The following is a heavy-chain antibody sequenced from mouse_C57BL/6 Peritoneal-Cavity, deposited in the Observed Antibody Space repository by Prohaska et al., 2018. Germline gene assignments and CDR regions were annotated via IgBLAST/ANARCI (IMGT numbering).Heavy chain of an antibody. V-gene: IGHV1-26*01. J-gene: IGHJ2*01. CDR1: TDYY. CDR3: ALLITTVVAEYYFDY. Sequence: TDYYMKWVKQSHGKSLELIGDINPNNGGTSYNQKFKGKATLAVDKSSSTAYMELRSLTSEDSAVYYCALLITTVVAEYYFDYWGQGTTLTVSS. D-gene: IGHD1-1*01. CDR2: INPNNGGT.